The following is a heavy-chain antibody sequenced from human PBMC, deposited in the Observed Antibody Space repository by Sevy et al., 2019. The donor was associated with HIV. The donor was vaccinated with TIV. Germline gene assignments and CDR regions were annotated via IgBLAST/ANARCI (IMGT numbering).Heavy chain of an antibody. J-gene: IGHJ4*02. V-gene: IGHV1-2*02. CDR3: VRDDRDGYFEY. CDR2: INPDSGGP. Sequence: ASVKVSCKASGYTFTGYYMHWMRQAPGQGLEGMGWINPDSGGPTYAPKFQGRVTLTSDTSISTAYMDLSRLKSDDTAVYYCVRDDRDGYFEYWGQGTLVTVSS. CDR1: GYTFTGYY.